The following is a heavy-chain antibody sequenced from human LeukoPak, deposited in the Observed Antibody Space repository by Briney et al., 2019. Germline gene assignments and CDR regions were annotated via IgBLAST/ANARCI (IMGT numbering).Heavy chain of an antibody. Sequence: PGGSLRLSCAASGFTVSSNYMSWVRQAPEKGLEWVSVIYSGGSTYYADSVKGRFTISRHNSKNTLYLQMNSLRAEDTAVYYCARASSSWSDYYYYGMDVWGQGTTVTVSS. CDR3: ARASSSWSDYYYYGMDV. J-gene: IGHJ6*02. D-gene: IGHD6-13*01. V-gene: IGHV3-53*04. CDR2: IYSGGST. CDR1: GFTVSSNY.